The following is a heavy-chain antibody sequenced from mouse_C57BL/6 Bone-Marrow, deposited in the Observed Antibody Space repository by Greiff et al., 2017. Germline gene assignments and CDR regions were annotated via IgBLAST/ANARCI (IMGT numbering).Heavy chain of an antibody. CDR2: IYPGSGST. V-gene: IGHV1-55*01. CDR3: ASRRDPYAMDY. J-gene: IGHJ4*01. CDR1: GYTFTSYW. Sequence: QVQLQQPGAELVKPGASVKMSCKASGYTFTSYWITWVKQRPGQGLEWIGDIYPGSGSTNYNEKFKSKDTLTVDTPSSTAYMQLSSLPSEDSAVYYCASRRDPYAMDYWGQGTSVTVSS.